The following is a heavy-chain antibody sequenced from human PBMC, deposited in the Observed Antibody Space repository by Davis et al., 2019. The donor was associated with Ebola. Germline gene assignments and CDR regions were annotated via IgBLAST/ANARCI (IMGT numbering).Heavy chain of an antibody. Sequence: SETLSLTCAVYGGSFSGYYWSWIWQPPGKGLEWIGYIYYSGSTNYNPSLKSRVTISVDTSKNQFSLKLSSVTAADTAVYYCVRARPGGMDVWGQGTTVTVSS. D-gene: IGHD6-6*01. V-gene: IGHV4-59*01. CDR3: VRARPGGMDV. J-gene: IGHJ6*02. CDR2: IYYSGST. CDR1: GGSFSGYY.